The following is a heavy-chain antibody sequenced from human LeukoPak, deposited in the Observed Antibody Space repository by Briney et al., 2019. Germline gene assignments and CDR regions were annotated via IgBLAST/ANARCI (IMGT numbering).Heavy chain of an antibody. J-gene: IGHJ4*02. CDR3: AKDLHTVTTAFDS. CDR1: GFTLRNYA. CDR2: INSGGGST. V-gene: IGHV3-23*01. D-gene: IGHD4-17*01. Sequence: GGSLRLSCTVSGFTLRNYAMSWVRQAPGKGLEWVSAINSGGGSTFYTDSVKGRFTISRDISKNPLFLQMNSLRAEDTAIYYCAKDLHTVTTAFDSWGQGSLVTVSS.